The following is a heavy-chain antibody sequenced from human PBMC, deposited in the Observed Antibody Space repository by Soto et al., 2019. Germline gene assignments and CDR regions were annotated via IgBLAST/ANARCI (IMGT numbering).Heavy chain of an antibody. CDR1: GGSFSGYY. Sequence: SETLSLTCAVYGGSFSGYYWSWIRQPPGKGLEWIGEINHSGSTNYNPSLKSRVTISVDTSKNQFSLKLSSVTAADTAVYYCARGRYSSSPGSDLTVDYWGQGTLVTVSS. V-gene: IGHV4-34*01. J-gene: IGHJ4*02. CDR2: INHSGST. CDR3: ARGRYSSSPGSDLTVDY. D-gene: IGHD6-6*01.